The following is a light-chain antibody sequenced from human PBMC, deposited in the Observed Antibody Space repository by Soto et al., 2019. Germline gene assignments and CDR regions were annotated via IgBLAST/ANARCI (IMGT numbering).Light chain of an antibody. CDR1: QGISNY. V-gene: IGKV1-9*01. Sequence: DIQMTQSPSSVSASVGDRVTITCRASQGISNYLSWYQQKPGKAPNLLIHTASTLQSGVPSRFSGSGSGTEFTLTISSLQPDDFATYYCQQYKIYSQTFGQGTKVDVK. J-gene: IGKJ1*01. CDR3: QQYKIYSQT. CDR2: TAS.